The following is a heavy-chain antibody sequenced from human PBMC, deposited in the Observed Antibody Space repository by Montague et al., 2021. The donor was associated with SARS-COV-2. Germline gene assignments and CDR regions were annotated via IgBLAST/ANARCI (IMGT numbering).Heavy chain of an antibody. D-gene: IGHD2-2*01. Sequence: FLRLSCAASRFTFSSYGMHWVRQAPGKGLEWVVVISYDGSNKNYADSVKGRFTISRDKSKNTLYLQMNSLRAEDTAVYYCARDQGYCSGTTCFRGWTYYYYGMDVWGQGTTVTVSS. CDR3: ARDQGYCSGTTCFRGWTYYYYGMDV. CDR2: ISYDGSNK. J-gene: IGHJ6*02. CDR1: RFTFSSYG. V-gene: IGHV3-30*03.